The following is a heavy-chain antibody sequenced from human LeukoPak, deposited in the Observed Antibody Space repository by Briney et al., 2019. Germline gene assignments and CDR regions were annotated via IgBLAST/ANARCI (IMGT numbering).Heavy chain of an antibody. D-gene: IGHD5-18*01. CDR2: IIPIFGTA. CDR3: AISRERAAMGLFDY. CDR1: GGTFSNYA. Sequence: GASVNVSCKASGGTFSNYAISWVRQDPGQGLEWMGGIIPIFGTANYAQKFQGRVTITADESTSTAYMELSSLRSEDTAVYYCAISRERAAMGLFDYWGQGTLVTVSS. J-gene: IGHJ4*02. V-gene: IGHV1-69*01.